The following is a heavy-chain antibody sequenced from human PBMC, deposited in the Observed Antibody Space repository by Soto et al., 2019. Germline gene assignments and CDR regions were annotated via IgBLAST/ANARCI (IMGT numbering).Heavy chain of an antibody. CDR2: ISYDGSNK. J-gene: IGHJ6*02. CDR1: GFTFSSYA. V-gene: IGHV3-30-3*01. CDR3: ARDLMAGIVPGSDGMDV. D-gene: IGHD6-19*01. Sequence: QVQLVESGGGVVQPGRSLRLSCAASGFTFSSYAMHWVRQAPGKGLEWVAVISYDGSNKYYAESVKGRFTISRDNSKNTLYLQMNSLRAEDTAVYYCARDLMAGIVPGSDGMDVWGQGTTVTVSS.